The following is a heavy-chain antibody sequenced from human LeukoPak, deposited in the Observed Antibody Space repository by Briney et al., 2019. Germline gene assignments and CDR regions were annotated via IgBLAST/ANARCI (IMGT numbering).Heavy chain of an antibody. CDR2: ISYDGSNK. CDR1: GFTFSSYG. CDR3: AKEVGYCSGTSCYAPLY. J-gene: IGHJ4*02. D-gene: IGHD2-2*01. V-gene: IGHV3-30*18. Sequence: PGGSLRLSCAASGFTFSSYGMHWVRQAPGKGLEWVAVISYDGSNKYYADSVKGRFTISRDNSKNTLYLQMNSLRAEDTAVYYCAKEVGYCSGTSCYAPLYWGQGTLSPSPQ.